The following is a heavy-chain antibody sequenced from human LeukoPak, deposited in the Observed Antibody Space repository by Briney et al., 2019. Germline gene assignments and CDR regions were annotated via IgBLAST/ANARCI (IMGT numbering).Heavy chain of an antibody. CDR1: GGSISGSY. CDR2: ISYTGST. Sequence: PPETPSLTCTVSGGSISGSYWSWIWQSPGKGLEWSGYISYTGSTNYNPTPRLRKAESVDASKNQFSLKLSSVTAADTAVYYCARVHYSGSGLTSYFDYGGEASSATVSS. D-gene: IGHD3-10*01. J-gene: IGHJ4*02. CDR3: ARVHYSGSGLTSYFDY. V-gene: IGHV4-59*01.